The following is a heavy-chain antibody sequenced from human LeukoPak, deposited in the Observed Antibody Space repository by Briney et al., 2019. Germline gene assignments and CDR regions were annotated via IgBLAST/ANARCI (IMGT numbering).Heavy chain of an antibody. CDR2: IYHSGST. V-gene: IGHV4-38-2*02. D-gene: IGHD1-26*01. J-gene: IGHJ4*02. Sequence: KPSETLSLTCTVSGYSITSGYYWGWIRQPPGKGLEWIGSIYHSGSTYYNASLKSRVTISVDTSKNQFSLKLSSVTAADTAVYYCARDPSNSAFKGMQGGDYWGQGTLVTVSS. CDR3: ARDPSNSAFKGMQGGDY. CDR1: GYSITSGYY.